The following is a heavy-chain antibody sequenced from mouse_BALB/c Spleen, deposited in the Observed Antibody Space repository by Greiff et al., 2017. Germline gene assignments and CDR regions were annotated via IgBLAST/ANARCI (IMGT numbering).Heavy chain of an antibody. CDR2: ISYSGST. V-gene: IGHV3-2*02. CDR3: ASYYYGSSYFDY. CDR1: GYSITSDYA. Sequence: DVQLQESGPGLVKPSQSLSLTCTVTGYSITSDYAWNWIRQFPGNKLEWMGYISYSGSTSYNPSLKSRISITRDTSKNQFFLQLNSVTTEDTATYYCASYYYGSSYFDYWGQGTTLTVSS. J-gene: IGHJ2*01. D-gene: IGHD1-1*01.